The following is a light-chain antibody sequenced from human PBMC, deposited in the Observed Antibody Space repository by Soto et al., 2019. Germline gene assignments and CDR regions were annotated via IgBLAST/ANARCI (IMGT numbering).Light chain of an antibody. CDR3: QHTYSAPRT. CDR1: QSISSY. J-gene: IGKJ4*01. CDR2: AAS. Sequence: DVQMTPSPSSLSASVGDRFPITYRAMQSISSYVNWKQHKPGKQPKILIYAASSFQSGDPSLFSGSESGTDFTLTISSLQPEDFATFYCQHTYSAPRTFGGGTKVDIK. V-gene: IGKV1-39*01.